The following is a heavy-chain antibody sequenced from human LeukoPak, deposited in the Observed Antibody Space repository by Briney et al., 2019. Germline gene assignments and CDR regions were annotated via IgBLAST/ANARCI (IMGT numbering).Heavy chain of an antibody. CDR1: GGSISSYY. CDR2: IYYSGST. D-gene: IGHD6-19*01. J-gene: IGHJ4*02. CDR3: ARSFSGWLDY. V-gene: IGHV4-59*08. Sequence: PSETLSLTCTVSGGSISSYYWSWIRQPPGKGLEWIGYIYYSGSTNYNPSLKSRVTIPVDTSKNQFSLKLSSVTAADTAVYYCARSFSGWLDYWGQGTLVTVSS.